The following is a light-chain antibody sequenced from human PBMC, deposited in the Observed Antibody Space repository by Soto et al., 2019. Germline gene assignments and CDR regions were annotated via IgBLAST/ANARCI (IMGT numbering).Light chain of an antibody. Sequence: EIVLTQSPGTLSLSPGERATLSCRASQSISSSYLAWYQQKPGQAPRLVMYGASSRATGIPDRFSGFGSGTDFTLTISRLEPEDFAVYYCQQYGRSPFTFGPGTKVDIK. CDR3: QQYGRSPFT. CDR1: QSISSSY. J-gene: IGKJ3*01. V-gene: IGKV3-20*01. CDR2: GAS.